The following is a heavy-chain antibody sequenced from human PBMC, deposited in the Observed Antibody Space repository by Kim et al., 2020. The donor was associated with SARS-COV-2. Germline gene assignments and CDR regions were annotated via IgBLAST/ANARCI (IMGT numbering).Heavy chain of an antibody. CDR3: ARDTLAVAGTPSDY. CDR1: GYSISSGYY. V-gene: IGHV4-38-2*02. Sequence: SETLSLTCTVSGYSISSGYYWGWIRQPPGKGLEWIGSIYHSGSTYYNPSLKSRVTTSVDTSKNQFSLKLSSVTAADTAVYYCARDTLAVAGTPSDYWGQRTLVTVSS. J-gene: IGHJ4*02. CDR2: IYHSGST. D-gene: IGHD6-19*01.